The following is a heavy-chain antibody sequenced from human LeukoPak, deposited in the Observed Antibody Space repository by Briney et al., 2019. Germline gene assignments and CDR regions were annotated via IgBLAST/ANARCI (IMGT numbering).Heavy chain of an antibody. J-gene: IGHJ4*02. Sequence: GGSLRLSCAASGFTVSSNYMSWVRQAPGKGLEWVSVIYSGGSTYYADSVRGRFTISRGNSKNTLYLQMNSLRAEDTAVYYCARVFITTRRDGYNFDYWGQGTLVTVSS. CDR3: ARVFITTRRDGYNFDY. CDR1: GFTVSSNY. V-gene: IGHV3-66*02. D-gene: IGHD5-24*01. CDR2: IYSGGST.